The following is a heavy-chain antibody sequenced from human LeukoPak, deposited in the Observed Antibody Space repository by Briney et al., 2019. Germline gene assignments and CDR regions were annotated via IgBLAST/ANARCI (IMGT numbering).Heavy chain of an antibody. Sequence: SETLSLTCTVSGGSISGYYWSWVRQPPGKGLEWVGYIAYSGSTFYNPSLKSRVTISVDTPKNQFSLRLSPVTAADTAVYYCLRHTAATTLDYWGQGTLVTVSS. CDR3: LRHTAATTLDY. CDR2: IAYSGST. CDR1: GGSISGYY. V-gene: IGHV4-59*08. D-gene: IGHD1-1*01. J-gene: IGHJ4*02.